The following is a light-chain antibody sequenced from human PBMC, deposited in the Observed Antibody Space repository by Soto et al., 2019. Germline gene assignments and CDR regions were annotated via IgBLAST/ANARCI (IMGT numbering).Light chain of an antibody. CDR2: AAS. CDR1: QDISSY. J-gene: IGKJ4*01. CDR3: QQSYSTPLT. Sequence: IQLTQSPSSLSASVGDRVTITCRASQDISSYLAWYQQKPGKAPNLLIYAASSLQSGVPSRFSGSGSGTDFTLTISSLQPEDFATYYCQQSYSTPLTFGGGTKVDIK. V-gene: IGKV1-39*01.